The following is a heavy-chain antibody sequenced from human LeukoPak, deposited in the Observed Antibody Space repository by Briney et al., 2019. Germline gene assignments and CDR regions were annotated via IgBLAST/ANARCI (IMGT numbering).Heavy chain of an antibody. CDR1: GYTFTGYY. D-gene: IGHD2-2*01. CDR3: ARTYCSSTSCYSSAFDI. CDR2: VNPNSGGT. Sequence: ASVKVSCKASGYTFTGYYMHWVRQAPGQGLEWMGWVNPNSGGTNYAQKFQGRVTMARDTSISTAYMELSRLRSDDTAVYYCARTYCSSTSCYSSAFDIWCQGTMVTVSS. V-gene: IGHV1-2*02. J-gene: IGHJ3*02.